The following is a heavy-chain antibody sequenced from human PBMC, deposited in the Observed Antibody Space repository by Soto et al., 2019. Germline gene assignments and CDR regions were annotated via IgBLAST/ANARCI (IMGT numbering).Heavy chain of an antibody. J-gene: IGHJ6*02. D-gene: IGHD1-26*01. CDR1: GYAFTSYY. CDR3: ARDGVEATPYYYYGMDV. Sequence: ASVKVSCKASGYAFTSYYMHWVRQAPGQGLEWMGIINPSGGSTSYAQKFQGRVTMTRDTSTSTVYMELSSLRSEDTAVYYCARDGVEATPYYYYGMDVWGQGTTVTVSS. V-gene: IGHV1-46*01. CDR2: INPSGGST.